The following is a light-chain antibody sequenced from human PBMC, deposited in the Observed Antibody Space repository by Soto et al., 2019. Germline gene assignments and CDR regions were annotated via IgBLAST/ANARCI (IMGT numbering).Light chain of an antibody. J-gene: IGLJ2*01. V-gene: IGLV3-21*04. CDR1: KSGSKS. CDR2: YDS. CDR3: QVWDSSSDHPGV. Sequence: SYELTQPPSVSVAPGKTARITCGGNKSGSKSVHWYQQKPGQAPVPVIYYDSDRPSGIPERFSGSNSGNTATLTTSRVEAGDEADYYCQVWDSSSDHPGVFGGGTKLIVL.